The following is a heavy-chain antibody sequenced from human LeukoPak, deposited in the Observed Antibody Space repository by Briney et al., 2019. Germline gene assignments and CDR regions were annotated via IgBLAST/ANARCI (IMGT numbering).Heavy chain of an antibody. CDR1: GFTFSSYG. D-gene: IGHD6-13*01. CDR2: IRYDGSNK. V-gene: IGHV3-30*02. Sequence: GGSLRLSCAASGFTFSSYGMHWVRQAPGKGLEWVAFIRYDGSNKYYADSVKGRFTISRDNSKNTLYLQMNSLRAEDTAVYYCARDYQGGARWWENPGTEEQLAYFDHWGQGTQVTVSS. CDR3: ARDYQGGARWWENPGTEEQLAYFDH. J-gene: IGHJ4*02.